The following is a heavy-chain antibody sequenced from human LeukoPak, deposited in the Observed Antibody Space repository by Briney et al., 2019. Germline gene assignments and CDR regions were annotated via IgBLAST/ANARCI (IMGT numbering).Heavy chain of an antibody. CDR1: GGSFSGYY. V-gene: IGHV4-34*01. D-gene: IGHD4-17*01. J-gene: IGHJ1*01. CDR2: IHYSGST. CDR3: ARDRYGDYTFILQH. Sequence: SETLSLTCAVYGGSFSGYYWSWIRQPPGKGLEWIGSIHYSGSTYYNPSLKSRVTISVDTSKNQFSLKLSSVTAADTAMYYCARDRYGDYTFILQHWGQGTLVTVSS.